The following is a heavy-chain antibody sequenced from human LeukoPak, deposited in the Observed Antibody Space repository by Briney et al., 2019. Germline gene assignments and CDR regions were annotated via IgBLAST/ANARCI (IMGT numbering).Heavy chain of an antibody. J-gene: IGHJ6*02. V-gene: IGHV4-34*01. D-gene: IGHD2-15*01. CDR2: INHSGST. Sequence: SETLSLTCAVYGGSFSGYYWSWIRQPPGKGLEWIGEINHSGSTNYNPSLKSRVTISVDTSKNQFSLKLSSVTAADTALYYCARSRVDLYYYYGLVVWGQGTTVTVSS. CDR1: GGSFSGYY. CDR3: ARSRVDLYYYYGLVV.